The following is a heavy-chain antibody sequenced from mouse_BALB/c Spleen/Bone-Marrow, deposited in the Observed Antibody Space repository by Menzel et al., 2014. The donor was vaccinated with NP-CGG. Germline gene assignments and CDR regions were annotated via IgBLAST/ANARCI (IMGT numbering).Heavy chain of an antibody. CDR1: GISITTGNYR. J-gene: IGHJ3*01. CDR2: IYYSGTI. Sequence: VQLKQSGPGLVKPSQTVSLTCTVTGISITTGNYRWSWIRQFPGNKLEWIGYIYYSGTITYNPSLTSRTTITRDTSKNQFFLEMNSVTAEDTATNYCALGSWFAYWGQGTLVTVSA. V-gene: IGHV3-5*02. CDR3: ALGSWFAY.